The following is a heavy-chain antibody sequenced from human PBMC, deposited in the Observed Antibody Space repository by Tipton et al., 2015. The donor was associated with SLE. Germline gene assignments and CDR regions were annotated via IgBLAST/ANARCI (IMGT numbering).Heavy chain of an antibody. Sequence: QVQLVQSGPEVTKPGASVQVSCKASGYRFTNYGISWVRQAPGQGLEWMGWISAYNGNTNYAHKLQGRVTMTTDTSTSTAYMELRSLRSEDTAMYYCARGASSGYESSGFPYWGQGTLVTVSS. D-gene: IGHD3-22*01. CDR3: ARGASSGYESSGFPY. J-gene: IGHJ4*02. V-gene: IGHV1-18*01. CDR1: GYRFTNYG. CDR2: ISAYNGNT.